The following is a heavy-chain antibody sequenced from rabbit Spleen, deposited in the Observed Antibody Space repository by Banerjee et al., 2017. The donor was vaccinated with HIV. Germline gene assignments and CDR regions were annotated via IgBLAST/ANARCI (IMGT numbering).Heavy chain of an antibody. Sequence: LEESGGGLVKPGGTLTLTCTVSGFSFSSNWICWVRQAPGKGLEWIACIDTNDGDTDYANWPKGRFTISKTSSTTVTLQMTSLTATDTATYFCARGATSSGYYPLNFWGPGTLVTVS. CDR3: ARGATSSGYYPLNF. CDR2: IDTNDGDT. J-gene: IGHJ4*01. D-gene: IGHD1-1*01. CDR1: GFSFSSNW. V-gene: IGHV1S45*01.